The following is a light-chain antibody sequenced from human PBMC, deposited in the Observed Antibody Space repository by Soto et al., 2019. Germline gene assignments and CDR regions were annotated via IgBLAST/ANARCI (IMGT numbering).Light chain of an antibody. CDR3: QQSYSTPPWT. Sequence: DIQLTQSPSFLSASVGDRSTIPCLASQGICIYLAWYQQKLGKAPKLLIYAASNLQSGVPARFSGSGSGTDFTLTISSLQPEDFATYFCQQSYSTPPWTFGQGTKVDIK. J-gene: IGKJ1*01. CDR2: AAS. V-gene: IGKV1-39*01. CDR1: QGICIY.